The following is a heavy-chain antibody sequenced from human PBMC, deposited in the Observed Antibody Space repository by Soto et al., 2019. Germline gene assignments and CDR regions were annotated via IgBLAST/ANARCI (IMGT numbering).Heavy chain of an antibody. Sequence: GGSLRLSCAASGFTFRSFNMNWVPQAPGKGLEWVSTISSNSAYIYYTDALRGRFTISRDNAKNSLHLQMNSLRAEDTAVYYCTRDASRDSSARGWFDPWGPGTLVTVSS. D-gene: IGHD6-13*01. CDR3: TRDASRDSSARGWFDP. CDR2: ISSNSAYI. CDR1: GFTFRSFN. V-gene: IGHV3-21*01. J-gene: IGHJ5*02.